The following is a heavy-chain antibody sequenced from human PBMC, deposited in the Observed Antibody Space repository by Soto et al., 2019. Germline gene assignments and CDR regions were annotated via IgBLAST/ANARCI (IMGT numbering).Heavy chain of an antibody. CDR1: GDSIGSYY. CDR3: ARGGLAARKGRWFDP. CDR2: IHYSGST. Sequence: SETLSLTCTVSGDSIGSYYWGWIRQPPGKGLEWIGYIHYSGSTNYNPSLKRRVTISVDTPKNQFSLKVNSMTAADTAVYYCARGGLAARKGRWFDPWGQGTLVTVSS. D-gene: IGHD6-6*01. J-gene: IGHJ5*02. V-gene: IGHV4-59*01.